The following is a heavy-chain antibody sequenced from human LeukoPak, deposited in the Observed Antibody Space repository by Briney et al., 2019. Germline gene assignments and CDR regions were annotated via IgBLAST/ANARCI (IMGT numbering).Heavy chain of an antibody. Sequence: ASVKVSCEASGYTFTSYGISWVRQAPGQGLEWMGWISAYNGNTNYAQKLQGRVTMTTDTSTSTAYMELRSLRSDDTAVYYCARDSSGYYYPRLAFDIWGQGTMVTVSS. CDR3: ARDSSGYYYPRLAFDI. CDR2: ISAYNGNT. V-gene: IGHV1-18*01. J-gene: IGHJ3*02. CDR1: GYTFTSYG. D-gene: IGHD3-22*01.